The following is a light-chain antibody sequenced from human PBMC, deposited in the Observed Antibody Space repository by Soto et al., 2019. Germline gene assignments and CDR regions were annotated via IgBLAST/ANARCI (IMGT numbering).Light chain of an antibody. CDR2: DAS. J-gene: IGKJ5*01. CDR3: RQSYGTPIT. V-gene: IGKV1-39*01. CDR1: QTITRW. Sequence: IQSTQSPSSLSASVGDRVTISRRASQTITRWMAWYQQKPGKAPKLLIYDASTLESGVPSRFSGSGSGTDFTLTITSLQPEDFATYYCRQSYGTPITFGQGTRLEIK.